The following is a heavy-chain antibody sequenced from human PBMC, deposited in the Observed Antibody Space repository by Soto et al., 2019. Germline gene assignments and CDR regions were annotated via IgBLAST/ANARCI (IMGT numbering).Heavy chain of an antibody. V-gene: IGHV1-18*01. Sequence: QVQLVQSGAEVKKPGASVKVSCKASGYTFTSYGISWVRQAPGQGLEWMGWISAYNGNTNYAPKLQGRGTMTPDPATSTAYVELRSLRSDDTAVYYCAGSDPKWELHYWGQGTLVTVSS. CDR1: GYTFTSYG. J-gene: IGHJ4*02. CDR2: ISAYNGNT. D-gene: IGHD1-26*01. CDR3: AGSDPKWELHY.